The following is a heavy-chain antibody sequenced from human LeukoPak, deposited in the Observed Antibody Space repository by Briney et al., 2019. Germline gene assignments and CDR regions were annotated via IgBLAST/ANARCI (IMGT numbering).Heavy chain of an antibody. D-gene: IGHD6-13*01. CDR1: GFTFSSYA. CDR2: ISSSGSTI. J-gene: IGHJ5*02. V-gene: IGHV3-48*03. CDR3: ARGIAAAGIFDP. Sequence: QPGGSLSLSCAASGFTFSSYAMHWVRQAPGKGLEWVSYISSSGSTIYYADSVKGRFTISRDNAKNSLYLQMNSLRAEDTAVYYCARGIAAAGIFDPWGQGTLVTVSS.